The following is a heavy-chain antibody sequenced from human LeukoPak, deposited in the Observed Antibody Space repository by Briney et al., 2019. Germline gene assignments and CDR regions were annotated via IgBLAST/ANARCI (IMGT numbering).Heavy chain of an antibody. CDR1: GFTFSGSA. Sequence: GGSLRLSCAASGFTFSGSAMHRVRQASGKGLEWVGRIRSKANSYATAYAASVKGRFTISRDDSKNTAYLQMNSLKTEDTAVYYCTRQDWAEAFDIWGQGTMVTVSS. CDR2: IRSKANSYAT. CDR3: TRQDWAEAFDI. V-gene: IGHV3-73*01. D-gene: IGHD3/OR15-3a*01. J-gene: IGHJ3*02.